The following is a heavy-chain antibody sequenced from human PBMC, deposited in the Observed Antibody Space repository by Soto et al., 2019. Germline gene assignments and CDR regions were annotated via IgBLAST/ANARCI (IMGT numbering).Heavy chain of an antibody. CDR2: ISGSGGST. V-gene: IGHV3-23*01. J-gene: IGHJ4*02. CDR3: AKDRKDIVVVPAARVFDY. D-gene: IGHD2-2*01. CDR1: GFTFSSYA. Sequence: GGSLRLSCAASGFTFSSYAMSWVRQAPGKGLEWVSAISGSGGSTYYADSVKGRFTISRDNSKNTLYLQMNSLRAEDTAVYYCAKDRKDIVVVPAARVFDYWGQGTLVTVSS.